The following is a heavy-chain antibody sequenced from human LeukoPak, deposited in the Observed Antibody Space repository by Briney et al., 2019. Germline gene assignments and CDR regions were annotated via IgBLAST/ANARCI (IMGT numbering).Heavy chain of an antibody. D-gene: IGHD1-26*01. J-gene: IGHJ6*02. CDR2: IYPGDSDT. Sequence: PGESLKISCKGSGYNFPNYWIGWVRQMPGKGLEWMGIIYPGDSDTRYSPSFQGQVTISADNSLTTAYLQWSSLKASDTAMYYCARHGSRMDVWGQGTTVTVSS. CDR3: ARHGSRMDV. CDR1: GYNFPNYW. V-gene: IGHV5-51*01.